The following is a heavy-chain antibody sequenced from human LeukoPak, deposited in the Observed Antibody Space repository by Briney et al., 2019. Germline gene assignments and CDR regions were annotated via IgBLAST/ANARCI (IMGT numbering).Heavy chain of an antibody. CDR1: GGSISNSSYY. J-gene: IGHJ4*02. CDR2: IYYSGST. CDR3: ARRIVVTRGFDY. Sequence: PSETLSLTCTVSGGSISNSSYYWGWIRQPPGKGLEWIGSIYYSGSTYYNPSLKSRVTISVDTSKNQFSLKLSSVTAADTAVYYCARRIVVTRGFDYWGQGTLVTVSS. V-gene: IGHV4-39*01. D-gene: IGHD4-23*01.